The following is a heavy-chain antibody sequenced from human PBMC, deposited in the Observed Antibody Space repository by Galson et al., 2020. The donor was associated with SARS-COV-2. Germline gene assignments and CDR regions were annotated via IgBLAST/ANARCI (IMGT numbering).Heavy chain of an antibody. Sequence: GESLKISCAASGFTFSNAWMSWVRQAPGKGLEWVGRIKSKTDGGTTDYAAPVKGRFTISRDDSKNTLYLQMNSLKTEDTAVYYCTTEFRYGPVRVYGMDVWGQGTTVTVSS. J-gene: IGHJ6*02. D-gene: IGHD5-18*01. V-gene: IGHV3-15*01. CDR3: TTEFRYGPVRVYGMDV. CDR1: GFTFSNAW. CDR2: IKSKTDGGTT.